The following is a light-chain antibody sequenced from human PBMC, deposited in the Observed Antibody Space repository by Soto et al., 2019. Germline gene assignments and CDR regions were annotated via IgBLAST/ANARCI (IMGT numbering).Light chain of an antibody. Sequence: EIVMTQSPATLSVSPGERAMLSCRASQSVSHSLAWYQQRPGQAPRLLIYGASTRATGIPVRFSGSGSGTEFTLTISSLQSEDFAVYYCQQYKTWPLFGPGTKVDIK. CDR1: QSVSHS. J-gene: IGKJ3*01. V-gene: IGKV3-15*01. CDR3: QQYKTWPL. CDR2: GAS.